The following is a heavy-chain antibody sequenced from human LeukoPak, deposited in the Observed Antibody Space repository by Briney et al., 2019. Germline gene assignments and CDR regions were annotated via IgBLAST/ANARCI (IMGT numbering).Heavy chain of an antibody. V-gene: IGHV3-30*04. J-gene: IGHJ4*02. CDR2: LPFDGAHK. Sequence: GGSLRLSCAASGFTFRHYAVHWVRQAPGRGLEWVAVLPFDGAHKYYAESVKGRFTISKDNSNNTLFLQMDSLRLEDTALYYCVRARAGGLDYWGQGTLVTVSS. CDR3: VRARAGGLDY. D-gene: IGHD3-16*01. CDR1: GFTFRHYA.